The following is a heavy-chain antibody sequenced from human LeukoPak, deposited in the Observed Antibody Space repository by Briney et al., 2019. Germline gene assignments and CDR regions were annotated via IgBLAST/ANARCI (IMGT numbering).Heavy chain of an antibody. CDR2: IYHSGST. Sequence: PSETLSLTCTVAGDSISSSSYFWGWIRQPPGRGLEWIGSIYHSGSTYYNPSLKSRVTISVDTSKNQFSLKLSSVTAADTAVYYCARALVGAPTDYWGQGTLVTVSS. J-gene: IGHJ4*02. CDR3: ARALVGAPTDY. D-gene: IGHD1-26*01. CDR1: GDSISSSSYF. V-gene: IGHV4-39*07.